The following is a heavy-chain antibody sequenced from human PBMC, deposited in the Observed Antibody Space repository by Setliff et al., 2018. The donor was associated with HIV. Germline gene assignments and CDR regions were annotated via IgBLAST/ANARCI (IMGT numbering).Heavy chain of an antibody. J-gene: IGHJ6*02. CDR1: GGSISSGSYY. V-gene: IGHV4-61*09. D-gene: IGHD5-18*01. CDR2: IYTSGST. Sequence: SETLSLTCTVSGGSISSGSYYWSWIRQPAGKGLEWIGHIYTSGSTNYNPSLKSRVTMSVDTSKNQFSLKVRSVTVADTAVYYCARERGGGYSYGRGMDVWGQGTTVTVSS. CDR3: ARERGGGYSYGRGMDV.